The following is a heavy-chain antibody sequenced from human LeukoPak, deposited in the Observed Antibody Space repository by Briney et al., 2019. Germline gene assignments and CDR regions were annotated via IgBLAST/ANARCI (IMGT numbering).Heavy chain of an antibody. CDR2: ISSSSSTI. Sequence: PGGSLRLSCAASGFTFSSYSMNWVRQAPGKGLEWVSYISSSSSTIYYADSVKGRFTISRDNAKNSLYLQMNSLRAEDTAVYYCAKDRVRAGPGIAAVGPNWFDPWGQGTLVTVSS. J-gene: IGHJ5*02. CDR3: AKDRVRAGPGIAAVGPNWFDP. CDR1: GFTFSSYS. D-gene: IGHD6-13*01. V-gene: IGHV3-48*01.